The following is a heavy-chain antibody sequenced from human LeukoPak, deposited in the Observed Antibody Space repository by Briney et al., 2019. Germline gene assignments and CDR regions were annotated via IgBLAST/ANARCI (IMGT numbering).Heavy chain of an antibody. CDR1: GGSISSSTYY. V-gene: IGHV4-39*01. Sequence: QSSETLSLTCTVSGGSISSSTYYWGWIRQPPGKGLESIGSIYYSGSTYSNPSLKSRVTISVDTSKNQFSLELSSVTAADTAVYCCARLAAAGTYYMDVWGKGTTVTVSS. CDR3: ARLAAAGTYYMDV. D-gene: IGHD6-13*01. CDR2: IYYSGST. J-gene: IGHJ6*03.